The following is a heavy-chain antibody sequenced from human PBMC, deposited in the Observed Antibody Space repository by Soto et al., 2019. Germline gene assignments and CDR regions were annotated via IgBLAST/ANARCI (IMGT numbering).Heavy chain of an antibody. J-gene: IGHJ4*02. CDR1: GFTFSSYG. CDR2: ISYDGSNK. D-gene: IGHD6-13*01. V-gene: IGHV3-30*18. CDR3: VKTPSTAGAVPTD. Sequence: AGSLRPSCAASGFTFSSYGMHWVRQAPGKGLEWVAVISYDGSNKYYADSVKGRFTISRYKSKNTLYLQMKRLRAEDTAVYYCVKTPSTAGAVPTDWGQGTLVTVSS.